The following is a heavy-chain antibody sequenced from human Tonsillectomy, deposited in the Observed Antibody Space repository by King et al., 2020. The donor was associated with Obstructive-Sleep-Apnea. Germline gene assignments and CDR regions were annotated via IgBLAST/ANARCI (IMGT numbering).Heavy chain of an antibody. CDR3: ARVRVAAMVRGGGNYYYGMDV. D-gene: IGHD3-10*01. CDR1: GGSISSYY. J-gene: IGHJ6*02. Sequence: VQLQESGPGLVKPSENLSLTCTVSGGSISSYYWSWIRQPPGKGLEWIGYIYYSGSTNYNPSLKSRVTISVDTSKNQFSLKLSSVTAADTAVYYCARVRVAAMVRGGGNYYYGMDVWGQGTTVTVSS. CDR2: IYYSGST. V-gene: IGHV4-59*01.